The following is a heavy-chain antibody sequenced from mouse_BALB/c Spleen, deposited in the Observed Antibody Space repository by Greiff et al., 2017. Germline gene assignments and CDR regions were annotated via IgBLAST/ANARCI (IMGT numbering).Heavy chain of an antibody. CDR3: AREGGTRGAWFAY. Sequence: VKLQESGPGLVAPSQSLSITCTVSGFSLTSYGVHWVRQPPGKGLEWLGVIWAGGSTNYNSALMSRLSISKDNSKSQVFLKMNSLQTDDTAMYYCAREGGTRGAWFAYWGQGTLVTVSA. CDR1: GFSLTSYG. J-gene: IGHJ3*01. D-gene: IGHD4-1*01. CDR2: IWAGGST. V-gene: IGHV2-9*02.